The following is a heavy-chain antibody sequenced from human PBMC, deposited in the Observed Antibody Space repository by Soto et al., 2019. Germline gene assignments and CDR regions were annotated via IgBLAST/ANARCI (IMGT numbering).Heavy chain of an antibody. CDR1: GGSISSGGYS. V-gene: IGHV4-30-2*01. CDR2: IYHSGST. J-gene: IGHJ4*02. CDR3: ESSESYGQSDY. Sequence: PSETLSLTCAVSGGSISSGGYSCSWIRQPPGEGLEWIGSIYHSGSTYYNPSLKSRVTISVDTSRNQSSLNLRSVTAADTAVYYCESSESYGQSDYWGQGTLVTVSS. D-gene: IGHD3-10*01.